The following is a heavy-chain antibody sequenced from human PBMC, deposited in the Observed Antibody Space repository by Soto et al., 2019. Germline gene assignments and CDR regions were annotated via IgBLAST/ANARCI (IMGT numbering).Heavy chain of an antibody. D-gene: IGHD4-17*01. J-gene: IGHJ4*02. CDR1: GFTFTDAW. V-gene: IGHV3-15*01. Sequence: EVQLVESGGDLVKPGGSLRLSCAASGFTFTDAWMNWVRQAPGKGLEWVGRIKSRRSGGTTDYIAPVKGRFTISRDDSRDTLYLQMNRLTTEDTALYYCVTEGYRYGHHSLAYWGQGALVTVSS. CDR2: IKSRRSGGTT. CDR3: VTEGYRYGHHSLAY.